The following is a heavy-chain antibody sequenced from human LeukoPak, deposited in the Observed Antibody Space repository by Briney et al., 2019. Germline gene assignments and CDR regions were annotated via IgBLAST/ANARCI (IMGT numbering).Heavy chain of an antibody. V-gene: IGHV1-2*02. J-gene: IGHJ4*02. Sequence: ASVKVSCKASGYTITGYYMHWVRQAPGQGLEWMGWINPNSGGTNYAQKFQGRVTMTRDTSISTAYMELSRLRSDDTAVYYCARDMRAAAGTWPPKDWGQGTLVTVSS. D-gene: IGHD6-13*01. CDR1: GYTITGYY. CDR2: INPNSGGT. CDR3: ARDMRAAAGTWPPKD.